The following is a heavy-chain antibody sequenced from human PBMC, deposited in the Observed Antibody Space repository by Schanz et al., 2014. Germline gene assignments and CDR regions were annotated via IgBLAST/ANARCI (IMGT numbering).Heavy chain of an antibody. V-gene: IGHV4-39*01. CDR2: IYYSGST. CDR3: ARQYSGWSRFDP. CDR1: GGSTRSSNYY. Sequence: QVQLQESGPGLVKPSETLSLTCIVSGGSTRSSNYYWSWIRRHPGKGLEWIGSIYYSGSTYYNPSHKGRYPLSVNPPKTQFSLTLSSVTAADTGVYYCARQYSGWSRFDPWGQGIRVTVSS. J-gene: IGHJ5*02. D-gene: IGHD6-19*01.